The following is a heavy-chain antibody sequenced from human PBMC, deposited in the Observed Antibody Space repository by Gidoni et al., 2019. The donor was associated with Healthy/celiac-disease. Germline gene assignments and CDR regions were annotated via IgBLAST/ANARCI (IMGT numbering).Heavy chain of an antibody. CDR1: GGPISSSSYY. V-gene: IGHV4-39*07. Sequence: QLQLQESGPGLVKPSETLSLTCTVSGGPISSSSYYWGWIRQPPGKGLEWIGSIYYSGSTYYNPSLKGRVTISVDTSKNQFALKLSSVTAADTAVYYCARAPINNDILTGYYNDAFDIWGQGTMVTVSS. CDR2: IYYSGST. J-gene: IGHJ3*02. D-gene: IGHD3-9*01. CDR3: ARAPINNDILTGYYNDAFDI.